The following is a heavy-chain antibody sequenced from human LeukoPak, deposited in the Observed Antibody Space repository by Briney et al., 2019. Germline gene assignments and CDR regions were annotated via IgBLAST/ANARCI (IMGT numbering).Heavy chain of an antibody. J-gene: IGHJ3*02. CDR3: ARGSEEQWLENMDAFDI. D-gene: IGHD6-19*01. Sequence: ASVKVSCKASGYTFTTYAMNWVRQAPGQGLEWMGWINTNTGNPTYAQGFTGRFVFSLDTSVSTAYLQISSLKAEDTAVYYCARGSEEQWLENMDAFDIWGQGTMVTVSS. CDR2: INTNTGNP. CDR1: GYTFTTYA. V-gene: IGHV7-4-1*02.